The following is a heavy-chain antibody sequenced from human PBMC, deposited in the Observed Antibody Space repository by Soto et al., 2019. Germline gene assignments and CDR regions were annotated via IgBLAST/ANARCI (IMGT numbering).Heavy chain of an antibody. J-gene: IGHJ6*02. CDR3: ARDDEYSGNGMDV. V-gene: IGHV3-33*01. CDR1: GFTFSNYG. D-gene: IGHD3-10*01. CDR2: ILNDGSNR. Sequence: QVQLVESGGGVVQPGRSLRLSCAASGFTFSNYGMHWVRQAPGKGLEWVAVILNDGSNRYHADSVKDRFTISRDNSKNTLYLQMNSLRAYDTAVYYCARDDEYSGNGMDVWGQGTTVTVS.